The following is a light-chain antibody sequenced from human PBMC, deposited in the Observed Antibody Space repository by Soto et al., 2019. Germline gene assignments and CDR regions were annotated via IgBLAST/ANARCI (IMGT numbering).Light chain of an antibody. V-gene: IGKV1-5*01. J-gene: IGKJ1*01. Sequence: IELTQSPSTLSSSVGDRLTITCRASQSISSCLAWYQQKPGKPPKLLLYDASSLESGVPSRFSGSGSGTDLSLTITSLQTDDSANYYCQQYHSYYPWTFGQGTKVDIK. CDR1: QSISSC. CDR3: QQYHSYYPWT. CDR2: DAS.